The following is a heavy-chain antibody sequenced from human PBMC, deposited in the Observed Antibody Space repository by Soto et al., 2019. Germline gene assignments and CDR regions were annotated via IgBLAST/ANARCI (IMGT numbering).Heavy chain of an antibody. CDR2: IDWDDDK. J-gene: IGHJ6*02. D-gene: IGHD3-16*01. CDR1: GFSLSTSGMC. CDR3: ARIPRYYDYVWGSYEYGMDV. Sequence: SGPTLVNPTQTLTLTCTFSGFSLSTSGMCVSWIRQPPGKAPEWLALIDWDDDKYYSTSLKTRLTISKDTSKNQVVLTMTNMDPVDTATYYCARIPRYYDYVWGSYEYGMDVWGQGTTVTVSS. V-gene: IGHV2-70*01.